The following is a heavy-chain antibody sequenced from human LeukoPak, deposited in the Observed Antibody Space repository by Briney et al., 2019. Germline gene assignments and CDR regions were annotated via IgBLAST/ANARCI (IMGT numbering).Heavy chain of an antibody. CDR2: IYYSGST. CDR1: GGSVSSGSYY. J-gene: IGHJ4*02. V-gene: IGHV4-61*01. D-gene: IGHD5-24*01. CDR3: ARRRDGYNSLFDY. Sequence: SETLSLTCTVSGGSVSSGSYYWSWIRQPPGKGLEWIGYIYYSGSTNYNPSLKSRVTISVHTSKNQFSLKLSSVTAADTAVYYCARRRDGYNSLFDYWGQGTLVTVSS.